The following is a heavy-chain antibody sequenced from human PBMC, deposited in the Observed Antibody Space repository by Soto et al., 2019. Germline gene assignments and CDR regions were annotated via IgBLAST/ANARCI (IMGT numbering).Heavy chain of an antibody. CDR2: LDTDGDT. J-gene: IGHJ4*02. V-gene: IGHV3-53*01. Sequence: WGSLLLACAASVLGVSSNYLNWIRQTPVKGLEWLAVLDTDGDTSYADSVRGRFTISRDHSTNTAFLQKSNVRAEDTAVYYCATDLAFGEHNFDFWGQGTQVTVSS. CDR1: VLGVSSNY. CDR3: ATDLAFGEHNFDF. D-gene: IGHD4-17*01.